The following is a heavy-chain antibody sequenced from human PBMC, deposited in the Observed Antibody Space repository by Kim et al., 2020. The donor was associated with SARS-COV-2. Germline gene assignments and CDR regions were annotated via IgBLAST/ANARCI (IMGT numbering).Heavy chain of an antibody. D-gene: IGHD6-25*01. CDR1: GFSFSDYY. Sequence: GGSLRLSCAASGFSFSDYYMSWIRQAPGKGLEWISYIRSDSGGIYYADSVKGRFTISRDNAKSSLYLQMNSLRADDTAVYYCARSAAAGAAALDFWGQGT. CDR2: IRSDSGGI. J-gene: IGHJ3*01. CDR3: ARSAAAGAAALDF. V-gene: IGHV3-11*01.